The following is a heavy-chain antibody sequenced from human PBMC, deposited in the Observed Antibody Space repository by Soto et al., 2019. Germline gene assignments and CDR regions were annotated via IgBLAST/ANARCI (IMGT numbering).Heavy chain of an antibody. V-gene: IGHV4-59*01. CDR3: ARGAYGDYDSYFDY. D-gene: IGHD4-17*01. CDR1: GGSLGSYY. CDR2: ISYSGNT. Sequence: SETLSLTCTVSGGSLGSYYWSWIRQPPGKGLEWIAYISYSGNTNYNPSLKSRVTISLDTSKNQFSLELNSVTAADTAVYYCARGAYGDYDSYFDYWGQGTLVTVSS. J-gene: IGHJ4*02.